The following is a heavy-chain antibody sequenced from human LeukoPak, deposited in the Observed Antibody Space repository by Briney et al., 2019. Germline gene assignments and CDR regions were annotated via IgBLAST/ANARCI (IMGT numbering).Heavy chain of an antibody. Sequence: PGGSLRLSCAASGFTFSSYGMHWVRQAPGKGLEWVAFIQYDGSNKYYADSVKGRFTISRDNSKNTLYLQMNSLRAEDTAVYYCAKDLGTFDYWGQGTLVTVSS. CDR1: GFTFSSYG. CDR2: IQYDGSNK. V-gene: IGHV3-30*02. D-gene: IGHD7-27*01. J-gene: IGHJ4*02. CDR3: AKDLGTFDY.